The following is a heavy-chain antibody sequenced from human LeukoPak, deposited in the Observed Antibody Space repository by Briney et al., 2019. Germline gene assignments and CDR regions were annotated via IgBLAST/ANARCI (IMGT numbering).Heavy chain of an antibody. CDR3: ARPSRSVSTAGAFDI. V-gene: IGHV4-59*01. CDR2: IYYSGGT. CDR1: GGSISNYF. Sequence: SETLSLTCTVSGGSISNYFWSWIRQPPGKGLEWIGYIYYSGGTNYNPSLKSRVTISVDTSKNQFSLKLSSVTAADTAVYYCARPSRSVSTAGAFDIWGQGTVVTVSS. D-gene: IGHD5/OR15-5a*01. J-gene: IGHJ3*02.